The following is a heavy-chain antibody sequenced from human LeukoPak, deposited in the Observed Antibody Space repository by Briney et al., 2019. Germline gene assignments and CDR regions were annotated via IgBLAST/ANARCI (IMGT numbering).Heavy chain of an antibody. D-gene: IGHD3-22*01. J-gene: IGHJ4*02. CDR3: AKVLGYYDSSGYYQEGGFDY. CDR1: GFTFDDYA. Sequence: GGSLRVSCAASGFTFDDYAMHWVRQAPGKGLEWVSLISGDGGSTYYADSVKGRFTISRDNSKNSLYLQMNSLRTEDTALYYCAKVLGYYDSSGYYQEGGFDYWGQGTLVTVSS. CDR2: ISGDGGST. V-gene: IGHV3-43*02.